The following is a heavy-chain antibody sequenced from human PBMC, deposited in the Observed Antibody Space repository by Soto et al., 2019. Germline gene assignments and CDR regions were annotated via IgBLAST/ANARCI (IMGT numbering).Heavy chain of an antibody. V-gene: IGHV3-30*18. CDR1: GFTFSSYG. J-gene: IGHJ3*02. Sequence: GGSLRLSCAASGFTFSSYGMHWVRQAPGKGLEWVAVISYDGSNKYYADSVKGRFTISRDNSKNTLYLQMNSLRAEDTAVYYCAKAGVVPAATGIHDAFDIWGQGTMVTVSS. D-gene: IGHD2-2*01. CDR3: AKAGVVPAATGIHDAFDI. CDR2: ISYDGSNK.